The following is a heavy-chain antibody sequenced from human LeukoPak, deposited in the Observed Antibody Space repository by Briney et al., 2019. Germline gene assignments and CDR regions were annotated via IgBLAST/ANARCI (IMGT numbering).Heavy chain of an antibody. CDR3: ARDYDILTGQNWFDP. CDR2: ISAYNGNT. CDR1: GYTFTSYG. Sequence: GASVKVSCKASGYTFTSYGISWVRQAPGQGLEWMGWISAYNGNTNYAQKLQGRVTMTTDTSTSTAYMELSSLRSEDTAVYYCARDYDILTGQNWFDPWGQGTLVTVSS. D-gene: IGHD3-9*01. J-gene: IGHJ5*02. V-gene: IGHV1-18*01.